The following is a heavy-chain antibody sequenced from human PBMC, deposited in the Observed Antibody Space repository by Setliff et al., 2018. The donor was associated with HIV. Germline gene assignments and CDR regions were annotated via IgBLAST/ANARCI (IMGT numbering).Heavy chain of an antibody. CDR2: INPNSGGT. D-gene: IGHD5-18*01. CDR1: GYTFTGYY. Sequence: GASVKVSCKASGYTFTGYYMHWVRQAPGQGLEWMGWINPNSGGTKYAQKFQGWVTMTRDTSISTAYMELSRLRSDDTAVYYCARARGYSYGGLDYYGMDVWGQGTTVTVSS. V-gene: IGHV1-2*04. CDR3: ARARGYSYGGLDYYGMDV. J-gene: IGHJ6*02.